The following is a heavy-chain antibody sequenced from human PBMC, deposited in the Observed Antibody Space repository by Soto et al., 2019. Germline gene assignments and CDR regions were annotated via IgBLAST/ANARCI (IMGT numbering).Heavy chain of an antibody. CDR1: GYTFTGYY. CDR2: INPNSGGT. J-gene: IGHJ4*02. V-gene: IGHV1-2*04. CDR3: ATSITGTINLDY. Sequence: ASVKVSCKASGYTFTGYYMHWVRQAPGQGLEWMGWINPNSGGTNYAQKFQGWVTMTRDTSISTAYMELSRLRSDDTAVYYCATSITGTINLDYWGQGTLVTVSS. D-gene: IGHD1-7*01.